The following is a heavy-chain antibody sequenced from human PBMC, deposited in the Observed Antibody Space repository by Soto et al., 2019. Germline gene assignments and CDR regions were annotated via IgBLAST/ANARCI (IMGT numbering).Heavy chain of an antibody. CDR3: ASGRDAGGYSGSYYYWFDP. J-gene: IGHJ5*02. CDR1: GGSISSSSYY. V-gene: IGHV4-39*01. D-gene: IGHD1-26*01. Sequence: NPSETLSLTGTVSGGSISSSSYYWGWIRQPPGKGLEWIGSIYYSGSTYYNPSLKSRVTISVDTSKNQFSLKLSSVTAADTAVYYCASGRDAGGYSGSYYYWFDPWGQGTLVTVSS. CDR2: IYYSGST.